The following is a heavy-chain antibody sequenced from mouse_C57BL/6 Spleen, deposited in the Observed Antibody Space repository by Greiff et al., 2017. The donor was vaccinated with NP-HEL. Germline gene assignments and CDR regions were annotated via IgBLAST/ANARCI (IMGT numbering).Heavy chain of an antibody. V-gene: IGHV1-54*01. Sequence: QVQLQQSGAELVRPGTSVKVSCKASGYAFTNYLIEWVKQRPGQGLEWIGVINPGSGGTNYNEKFKGKATLTADKSSSTAYMQLSSLTSEDSAGYFCARSGGTGTGDYWGQGTTLTVSS. J-gene: IGHJ2*01. CDR1: GYAFTNYL. CDR2: INPGSGGT. D-gene: IGHD4-1*01. CDR3: ARSGGTGTGDY.